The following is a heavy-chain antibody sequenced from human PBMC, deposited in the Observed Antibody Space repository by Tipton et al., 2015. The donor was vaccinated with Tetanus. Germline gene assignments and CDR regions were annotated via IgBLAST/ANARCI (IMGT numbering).Heavy chain of an antibody. D-gene: IGHD1-1*01. CDR1: GGSINSGGYF. J-gene: IGHJ4*02. CDR2: IYYSGPT. CDR3: ARGPLENEGYFDS. V-gene: IGHV4-31*03. Sequence: TLSLTCTVSGGSINSGGYFWSWIRQHPGKGLEWIGYIYYSGPTNYNPSLKSRVTISVDTSKNQFSLKLSSVTAADTAVYFCARGPLENEGYFDSWGQGTLVTVSS.